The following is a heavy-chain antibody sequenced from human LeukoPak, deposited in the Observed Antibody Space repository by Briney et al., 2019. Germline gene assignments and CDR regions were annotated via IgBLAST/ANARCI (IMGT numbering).Heavy chain of an antibody. CDR3: ARAGNPIFHYYMDV. V-gene: IGHV3-74*01. Sequence: GGSLRLSCAASGFTFSSYWLHWVRHVPGKGLVWVSHINSDGSRTTYADSVEGRFTISRDNAKNTLYLQMNSLRAEDTAVYYCARAGNPIFHYYMDVWGKGITVTVSS. CDR2: INSDGSRT. CDR1: GFTFSSYW. J-gene: IGHJ6*03.